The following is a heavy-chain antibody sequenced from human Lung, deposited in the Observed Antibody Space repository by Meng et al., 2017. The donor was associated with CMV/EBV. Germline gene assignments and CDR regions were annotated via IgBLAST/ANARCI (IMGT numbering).Heavy chain of an antibody. V-gene: IGHV2-5*01. J-gene: IGHJ5*02. CDR2: IYWNDDK. CDR3: ATSVRGVIISGEDWVDP. CDR1: GFSLSTSGVG. D-gene: IGHD3-10*02. Sequence: SGPXLVKPTQTLTLTCTLSGFSLSTSGVGVGWIRQPPGKALEWLALIYWNDDKRYSPSLKGRLTITKDTSKNQVVLTMTNMDPVDTATYYCATSVRGVIISGEDWVDPWXQGTLVTVSS.